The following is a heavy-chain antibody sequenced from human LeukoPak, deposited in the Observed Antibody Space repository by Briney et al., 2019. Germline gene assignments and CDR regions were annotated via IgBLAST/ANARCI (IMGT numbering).Heavy chain of an antibody. CDR3: ARSPHIYDILTGEQYYYFDY. Sequence: ASVKVSCKASGYTFTSYGISWVRQAPGQGLEWMGWISAYNGNTNYAQKLQGRVTMTTDTSTSTAYMELRSLRSDDTDVYYCARSPHIYDILTGEQYYYFDYWGQGTLVTVSS. V-gene: IGHV1-18*01. D-gene: IGHD3-9*01. CDR2: ISAYNGNT. J-gene: IGHJ4*02. CDR1: GYTFTSYG.